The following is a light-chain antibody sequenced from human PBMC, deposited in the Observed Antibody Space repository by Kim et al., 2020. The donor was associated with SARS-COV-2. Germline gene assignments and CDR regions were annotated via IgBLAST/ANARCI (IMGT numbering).Light chain of an antibody. V-gene: IGLV3-1*01. CDR2: QDS. CDR3: QAWDSSTVV. J-gene: IGLJ2*01. Sequence: VSPGQTASITCSGDKLGDKYACWYQQKPCQSPVLVIYQDSKRPSGIPERFSGSNSGNTATLTISGTQAMDEADYYCQAWDSSTVVFGGGTKLTVL. CDR1: KLGDKY.